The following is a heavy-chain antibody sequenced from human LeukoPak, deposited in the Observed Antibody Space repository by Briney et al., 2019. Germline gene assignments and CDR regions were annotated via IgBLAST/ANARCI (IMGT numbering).Heavy chain of an antibody. CDR2: IKQDGSEK. CDR1: GFTFSSYW. D-gene: IGHD3-22*01. V-gene: IGHV3-7*03. CDR3: ARDSPYYYDSSGYYYDYFDY. Sequence: PGGSLRLSCAASGFTFSSYWMSWVRQAPGKGLEWVANIKQDGSEKYYVDSVKGRFTISRDNAKNSLYLQMNSLRAEDTAVYYCARDSPYYYDSSGYYYDYFDYWGQGTLVTVSS. J-gene: IGHJ4*02.